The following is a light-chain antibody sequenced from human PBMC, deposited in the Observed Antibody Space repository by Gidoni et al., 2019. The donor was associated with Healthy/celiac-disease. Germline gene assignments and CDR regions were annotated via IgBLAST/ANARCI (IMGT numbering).Light chain of an antibody. V-gene: IGKV3-11*01. CDR1: QSVSSY. Sequence: ELVLTQYPATLSLSPGDRATLSCRASQSVSSYLAWYQQKPGQAPRLLIYVASNRATGIPTRFSGSGSGTDFTLTISSLEPDDFAIYYCQQRSNWPPLTFGQGTRLEIK. CDR3: QQRSNWPPLT. J-gene: IGKJ5*01. CDR2: VAS.